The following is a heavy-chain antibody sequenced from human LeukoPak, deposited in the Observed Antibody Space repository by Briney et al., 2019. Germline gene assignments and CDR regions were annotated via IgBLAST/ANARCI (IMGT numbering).Heavy chain of an antibody. CDR1: EFTFNNYG. J-gene: IGHJ4*02. CDR2: IWYDGSNK. V-gene: IGHV3-33*01. Sequence: GGSLRLSCAASEFTFNNYGMHWVRQAPGKGLEWVALIWYDGSNKYYADSVKGRFTISRDNAKNSLYLQMNSLRAEDTALYYCAREEFDYWGQGTLVTVSS. CDR3: AREEFDY.